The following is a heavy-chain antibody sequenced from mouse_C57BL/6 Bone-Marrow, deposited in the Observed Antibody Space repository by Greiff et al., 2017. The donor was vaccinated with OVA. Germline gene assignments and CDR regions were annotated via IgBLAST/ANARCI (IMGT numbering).Heavy chain of an antibody. CDR3: NRECYGSSYYFDY. CDR2: IDPEDGGT. V-gene: IGHV14-1*01. J-gene: IGHJ2*01. D-gene: IGHD1-1*01. Sequence: VQLQQSGAELVRPGASVKLSCTASGFTIKDYYMHWVKQRPEQGLEWIGRIDPEDGGTDYAPKFQGKATLTVNKSSNTAYLQLSSLTSEDSAVLYYNRECYGSSYYFDYWGQGTTLTVSS. CDR1: GFTIKDYY.